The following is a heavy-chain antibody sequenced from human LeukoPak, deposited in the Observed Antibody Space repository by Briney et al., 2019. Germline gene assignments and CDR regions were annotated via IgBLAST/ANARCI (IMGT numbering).Heavy chain of an antibody. Sequence: GGSLRLSCAASGFTFSSYAMSWVRQAPGKWLEWLAIIKEDGSEKYYVDSVKGRFTISRDNAKNSLYLQMDGLRAEDTAVYYCERYKSVSGGDFWGQGTLVTVSS. D-gene: IGHD6-19*01. J-gene: IGHJ4*02. CDR2: IKEDGSEK. CDR1: GFTFSSYA. V-gene: IGHV3-7*01. CDR3: ERYKSVSGGDF.